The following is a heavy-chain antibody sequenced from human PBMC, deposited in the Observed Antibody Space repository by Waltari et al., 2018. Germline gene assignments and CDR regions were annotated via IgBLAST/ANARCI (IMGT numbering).Heavy chain of an antibody. CDR2: IDWDDDK. D-gene: IGHD3-9*01. Sequence: QVTLKESGPVLVKPTQTLTLTCTFSGFSLSTSGMCVSWIRQPPGKALDWLARIDWDDDKFYSTSLKTRLTISKDTSKNQVVLTMTNMDPVDTATYYCAWMRAFDWLYFGAFDIWGQGTMVTVSS. CDR3: AWMRAFDWLYFGAFDI. J-gene: IGHJ3*02. CDR1: GFSLSTSGMC. V-gene: IGHV2-70*16.